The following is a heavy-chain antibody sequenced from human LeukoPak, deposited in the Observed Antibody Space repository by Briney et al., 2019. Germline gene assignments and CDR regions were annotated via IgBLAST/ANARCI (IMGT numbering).Heavy chain of an antibody. CDR1: GYSFTSYW. CDR3: ARREWELSTYYFDY. Sequence: GESLKISCKGSGYSFTSYWIGWVRQMPGKGLEWMGLIYPGDSDTRYSPSFQGQVTISADKSISTAYLQWSSLKASDTAMYYRARREWELSTYYFDYWGQGTLVTVSS. V-gene: IGHV5-51*01. CDR2: IYPGDSDT. D-gene: IGHD1-26*01. J-gene: IGHJ4*02.